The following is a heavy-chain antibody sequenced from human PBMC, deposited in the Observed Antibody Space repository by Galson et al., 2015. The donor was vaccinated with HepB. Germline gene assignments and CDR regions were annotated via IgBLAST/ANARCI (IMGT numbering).Heavy chain of an antibody. Sequence: PALVKPTQTLTLTCTFSGFSLSTSGMCVSWIRQSPGKALEWLALLQWDDDEFYSTSLRTRLTLSKDTSKNQVVLTMTNVDPVDTATYYCARIRRYYDSDGYYYAVGDAFDVWGQGTTVTVSS. V-gene: IGHV2-70*01. J-gene: IGHJ3*01. CDR3: ARIRRYYDSDGYYYAVGDAFDV. D-gene: IGHD3-22*01. CDR2: LQWDDDE. CDR1: GFSLSTSGMC.